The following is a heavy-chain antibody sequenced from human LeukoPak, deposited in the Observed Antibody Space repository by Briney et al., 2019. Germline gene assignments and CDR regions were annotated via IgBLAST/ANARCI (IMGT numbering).Heavy chain of an antibody. CDR3: ARTPGYSGYDFVGQYYYYYYIDV. J-gene: IGHJ6*03. V-gene: IGHV3-48*01. CDR1: GFTFSYFG. Sequence: PGGSLRLSCAASGFTFSYFGLGGVRPTPGKGLVGWSNTSSSSSNIYYADYVKGRLTMCRDNATDYTDLEMNSRRAKGVAVYYCARTPGYSGYDFVGQYYYYYYIDVWGKGTMVTVSS. CDR2: TSSSSSNI. D-gene: IGHD5-12*01.